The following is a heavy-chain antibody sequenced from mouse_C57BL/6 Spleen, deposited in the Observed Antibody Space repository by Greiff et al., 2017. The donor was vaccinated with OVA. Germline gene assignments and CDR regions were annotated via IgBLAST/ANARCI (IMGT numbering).Heavy chain of an antibody. Sequence: VKLVESGPELVKPGASVKISCKASGYAFSSSWMNWVKQRPGKGLEWIGRIYPGDGDTNYNGKFKGKATLTADKSSSTAYMQLSSLTSEDSAVYFCASSITTVVARYFDVWGTGTTVTVSS. CDR3: ASSITTVVARYFDV. V-gene: IGHV1-82*01. CDR2: IYPGDGDT. CDR1: GYAFSSSW. D-gene: IGHD1-1*01. J-gene: IGHJ1*03.